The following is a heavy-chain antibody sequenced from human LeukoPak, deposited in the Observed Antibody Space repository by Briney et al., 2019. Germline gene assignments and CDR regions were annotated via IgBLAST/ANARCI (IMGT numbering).Heavy chain of an antibody. CDR1: GGSISSYY. CDR3: ARVDTITAAGTIDY. J-gene: IGHJ4*02. Sequence: SETLSLTCTVSGGSISSYYWSWIRQPPGKGLEWIGYIYYSGSTNYNPSLKSRVTISVDTSKNQFSLKLSSVTAADTAVYYCARVDTITAAGTIDYWGQGTLVTVSS. CDR2: IYYSGST. V-gene: IGHV4-59*01. D-gene: IGHD6-13*01.